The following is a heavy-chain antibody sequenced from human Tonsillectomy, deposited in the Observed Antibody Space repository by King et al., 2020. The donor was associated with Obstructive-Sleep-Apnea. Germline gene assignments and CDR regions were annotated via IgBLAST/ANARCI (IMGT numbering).Heavy chain of an antibody. Sequence: QLVQSGAEVKRPGASVKVSCKASGYTFTSQDINWVRQATGQGLEWMGWMNPNSGNAGFAQKFQGRVTMTRYTSISTAYMELSGLRSEDTAVYYCARVLGYCSSTSWGGVDYWGQGTLVTVSS. CDR2: MNPNSGNA. CDR1: GYTFTSQD. J-gene: IGHJ4*02. CDR3: ARVLGYCSSTSWGGVDY. D-gene: IGHD2-2*01. V-gene: IGHV1-8*01.